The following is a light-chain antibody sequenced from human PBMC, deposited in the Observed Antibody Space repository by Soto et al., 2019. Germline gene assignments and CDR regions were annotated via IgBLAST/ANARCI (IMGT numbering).Light chain of an antibody. Sequence: IQMTQSPSSVSSSVGDRFTITCEASRDISTWLAWYQQNPGKAPKLLIYSASALKRGVPSRFSGSGSGTDFALTVSSLQPEDFATYYCQQLKSYPLSFGGGTKVDI. CDR3: QQLKSYPLS. V-gene: IGKV1D-12*01. CDR2: SAS. J-gene: IGKJ4*01. CDR1: RDISTW.